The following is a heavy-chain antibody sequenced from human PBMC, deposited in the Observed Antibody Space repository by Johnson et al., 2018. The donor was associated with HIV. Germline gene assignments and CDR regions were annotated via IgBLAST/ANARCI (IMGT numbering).Heavy chain of an antibody. CDR1: GFTFSSYA. CDR3: ANYAGLGAFDI. V-gene: IGHV3-23*04. Sequence: VQLVESGGGVVQPGRSLRLSCAASGFTFSSYAMHWVRQAPGKGLEWVSAISSSGGSTYYADSVKGRFTISRDNSKNTLHLQMNSLRAEDTAVYYCANYAGLGAFDIWGQGTMVTVSS. CDR2: ISSSGGST. J-gene: IGHJ3*02. D-gene: IGHD4-17*01.